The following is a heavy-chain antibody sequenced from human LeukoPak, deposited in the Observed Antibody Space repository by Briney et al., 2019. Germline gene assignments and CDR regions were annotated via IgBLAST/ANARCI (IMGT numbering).Heavy chain of an antibody. CDR1: GGSISSYY. Sequence: SETLSLTCTVSGGSISSYYWSWIRQPPGKGLEWIGYIYYSGSTNYNPSLKSRVTISVDTSKNQFSLKLSSVTAADTAVYYCAGEGAYYDILTGYSPSNWFDPWGQGTLVTVSS. V-gene: IGHV4-59*01. D-gene: IGHD3-9*01. CDR2: IYYSGST. J-gene: IGHJ5*02. CDR3: AGEGAYYDILTGYSPSNWFDP.